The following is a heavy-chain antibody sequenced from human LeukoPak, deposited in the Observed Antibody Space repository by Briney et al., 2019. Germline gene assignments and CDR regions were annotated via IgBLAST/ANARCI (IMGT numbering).Heavy chain of an antibody. D-gene: IGHD4-17*01. Sequence: PGGSLRLSCAASGFPVSSNYMSWVRQAPGKGLEWVSVIYSGDSTYYADSVKGRFSISRDNSKNTVYLQMNSLRAEDAAVYYCARGGYGEYVQAFDIWGQGTMVTVSS. CDR3: ARGGYGEYVQAFDI. V-gene: IGHV3-53*01. CDR1: GFPVSSNY. CDR2: IYSGDST. J-gene: IGHJ3*02.